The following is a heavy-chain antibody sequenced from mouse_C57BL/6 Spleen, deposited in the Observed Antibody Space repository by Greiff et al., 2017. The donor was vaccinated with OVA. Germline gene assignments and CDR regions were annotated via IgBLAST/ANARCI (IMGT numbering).Heavy chain of an antibody. CDR2: ISSGSSTI. J-gene: IGHJ1*03. CDR1: GFTFSDYG. Sequence: EVKLVESGGGLVKPGGSLKLSCAASGFTFSDYGMHWVRQAPEKGLEWVAYISSGSSTIYYADTVKGRFTISRDHAKNTLFLQMTSLRSEDTAMYYCARGPYYCGSSHEGYFDVWGTGTTVTVSS. V-gene: IGHV5-17*01. CDR3: ARGPYYCGSSHEGYFDV. D-gene: IGHD1-1*01.